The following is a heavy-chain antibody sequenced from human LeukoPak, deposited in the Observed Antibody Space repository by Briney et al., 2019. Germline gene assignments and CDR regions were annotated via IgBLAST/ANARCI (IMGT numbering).Heavy chain of an antibody. Sequence: SETLSLTCAIYGGSFSGPYWTWIRQAPGKGLEWIGDINHSGSTNYNPSLKSRVTISVDTSKNQFSLKLSSVTAADTAVYYCASWSRGYCSSTSCQGWFDPWGQGTLVTVSS. CDR2: INHSGST. V-gene: IGHV4-34*01. CDR3: ASWSRGYCSSTSCQGWFDP. J-gene: IGHJ5*02. D-gene: IGHD2-2*01. CDR1: GGSFSGPY.